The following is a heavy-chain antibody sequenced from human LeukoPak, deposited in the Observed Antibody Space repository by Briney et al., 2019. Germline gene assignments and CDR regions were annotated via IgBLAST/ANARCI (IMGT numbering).Heavy chain of an antibody. J-gene: IGHJ5*02. CDR2: IYYSGSA. CDR1: GGSVSSGSYY. CDR3: ARGFGDWGLSWFDP. D-gene: IGHD3-10*01. Sequence: SETLSLTCTVSGGSVSSGSYYWSWIRQPPGEGLEWIGYIYYSGSAKYNPSLKSRVTISVDTSKNQFSLKLTSVTAADTAVYYCARGFGDWGLSWFDPWGQGTLVTVSS. V-gene: IGHV4-61*01.